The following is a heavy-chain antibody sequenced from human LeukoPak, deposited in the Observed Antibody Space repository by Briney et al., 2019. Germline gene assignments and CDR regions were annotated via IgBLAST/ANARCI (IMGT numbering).Heavy chain of an antibody. D-gene: IGHD6-19*01. CDR1: GFTFSDYY. Sequence: GSLRLSCAASGFTFSDYYMSWIRQPPGKGLEWIGSIYYSGSTYYNPSLKSRVTISVDTSKNQFSLKLSSVTAADTAVYYCARVSGWYLYYYYYMDVWGKGTTVTISS. V-gene: IGHV4-38-2*01. CDR3: ARVSGWYLYYYYYMDV. CDR2: IYYSGST. J-gene: IGHJ6*03.